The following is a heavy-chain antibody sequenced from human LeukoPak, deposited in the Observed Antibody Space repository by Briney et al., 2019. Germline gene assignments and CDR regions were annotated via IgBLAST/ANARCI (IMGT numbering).Heavy chain of an antibody. Sequence: SETLSLTCTVSGGSISSYYWSWIRQPPGKGLEWIGYIYYSGSTNYNPSLKSRVTISVDTSKNQFSLKLSSVTAADTAVYYCARDDYGDYVRAFDIWGQETMVTVSS. CDR2: IYYSGST. D-gene: IGHD4-17*01. CDR1: GGSISSYY. CDR3: ARDDYGDYVRAFDI. J-gene: IGHJ3*02. V-gene: IGHV4-59*01.